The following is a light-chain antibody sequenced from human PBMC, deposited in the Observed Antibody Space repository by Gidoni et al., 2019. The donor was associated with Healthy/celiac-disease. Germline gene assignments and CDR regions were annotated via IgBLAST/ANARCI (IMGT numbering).Light chain of an antibody. CDR3: NSRDSSGNSFV. Sequence: SSELTQDPAVSVALGQTVRITCQGDSLRSYYASWYQQKPEQAPVLVIYGKNNRPSGIPDRFSGSSSGNTASLTITGAQAEDEADYYCNSRDSSGNSFVFGTGTKVTVL. CDR1: SLRSYY. V-gene: IGLV3-19*01. CDR2: GKN. J-gene: IGLJ1*01.